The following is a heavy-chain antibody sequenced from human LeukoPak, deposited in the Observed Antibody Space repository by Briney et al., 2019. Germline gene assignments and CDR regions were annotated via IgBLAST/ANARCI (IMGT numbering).Heavy chain of an antibody. J-gene: IGHJ4*02. CDR3: ARGYCSGDPCYLDY. Sequence: GAALQISCKGSGFIFTNYWIGWVRQLPGKGLEWVVTIYPVDFDTRYSPSFQGQVTISAAKSISTAYLQWSSLKASDTAMYYCARGYCSGDPCYLDYWGQGTLVTVSS. CDR1: GFIFTNYW. D-gene: IGHD2-15*01. CDR2: IYPVDFDT. V-gene: IGHV5-51*01.